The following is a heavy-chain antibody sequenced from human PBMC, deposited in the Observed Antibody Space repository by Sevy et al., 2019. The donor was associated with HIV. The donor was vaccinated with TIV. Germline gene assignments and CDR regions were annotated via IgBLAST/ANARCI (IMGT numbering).Heavy chain of an antibody. Sequence: SETLSLTCTVSGGSITSLYWNWIRQPPGKGLEWIANIYYNGHINYNPSLKCRVPLSLDTSKNQFSLRLSPVTAADTAMYYCAGENAWGRGYSWGQGTLVTVSS. CDR1: GGSITSLY. CDR2: IYYNGHI. J-gene: IGHJ4*02. CDR3: AGENAWGRGYS. D-gene: IGHD1-26*01. V-gene: IGHV4-59*08.